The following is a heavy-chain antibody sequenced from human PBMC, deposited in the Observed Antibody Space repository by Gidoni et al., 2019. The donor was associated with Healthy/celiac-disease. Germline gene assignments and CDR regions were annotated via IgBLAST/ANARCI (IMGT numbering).Heavy chain of an antibody. CDR2: ISYDGSNK. D-gene: IGHD5-12*01. J-gene: IGHJ4*02. V-gene: IGHV3-30-3*01. CDR1: GFTFSSYA. CDR3: ARGIVATIYIDY. Sequence: QVQLVESGGGVVQPGRSLRLSCAAPGFTFSSYAMHWVRQAPGKGLEWVAVISYDGSNKYYADSVKGRFTISRDNSKNTLYLQMNSLRAEDTAVYYCARGIVATIYIDYWGQGTLVTVSS.